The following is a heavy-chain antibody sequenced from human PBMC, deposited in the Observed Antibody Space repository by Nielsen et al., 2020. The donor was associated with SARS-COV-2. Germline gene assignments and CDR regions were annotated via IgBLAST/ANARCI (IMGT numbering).Heavy chain of an antibody. CDR3: ARGGYSNSYRFDY. J-gene: IGHJ4*02. Sequence: SVKVSCKASGGPLTSYVFNWVRQAPGQGLEWMGGIMATFGAANYAHKFQGRVTITADVSTSTAYMEFNSLRSEDTAIYYCARGGYSNSYRFDYWGQGTLLTVSS. V-gene: IGHV1-69*13. CDR1: GGPLTSYV. D-gene: IGHD4-23*01. CDR2: IMATFGAA.